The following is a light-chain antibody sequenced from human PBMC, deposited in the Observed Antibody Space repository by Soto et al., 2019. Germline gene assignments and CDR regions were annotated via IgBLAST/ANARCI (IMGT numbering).Light chain of an antibody. CDR2: DAS. J-gene: IGKJ4*01. V-gene: IGKV3-11*01. Sequence: EIVLTQSPATLSLSPGERATLSCRASQSVSSYLAWYQQKPGQAPRLLIYDASNRATGIPARLSGSGSGTVFTLTIRSLQPEDFAVYYCQQRSNSPLTFGGGTKVVIK. CDR3: QQRSNSPLT. CDR1: QSVSSY.